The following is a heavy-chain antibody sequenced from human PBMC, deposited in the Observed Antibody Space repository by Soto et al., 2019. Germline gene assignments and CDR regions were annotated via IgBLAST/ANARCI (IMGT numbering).Heavy chain of an antibody. CDR2: ISGSGGST. D-gene: IGHD3-22*01. CDR1: GFTFSSYA. Sequence: GGSLRLSCAASGFTFSSYAMSWVRQAPGKGLEWVSAISGSGGSTYYADSVKGRFTISRDNSKNTLYLQMNSLRAEDTAVYYCAKDPKPHYYDSSVYNDYWGQGTMVTVYS. J-gene: IGHJ4*02. V-gene: IGHV3-23*01. CDR3: AKDPKPHYYDSSVYNDY.